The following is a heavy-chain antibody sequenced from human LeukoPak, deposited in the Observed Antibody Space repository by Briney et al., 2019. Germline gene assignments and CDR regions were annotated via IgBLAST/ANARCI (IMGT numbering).Heavy chain of an antibody. CDR2: IIPILGIA. CDR3: ARDESYYDSSGYY. V-gene: IGHV1-69*04. J-gene: IGHJ4*02. Sequence: SVKVSCKASGYTFTSYGISWVRQAPGQGLEWMGRIIPILGIANYAQKFQGRVTITADKSTSTAYMELSSLRSEDTAVYYCARDESYYDSSGYYWGQGTLVTVSS. D-gene: IGHD3-22*01. CDR1: GYTFTSYG.